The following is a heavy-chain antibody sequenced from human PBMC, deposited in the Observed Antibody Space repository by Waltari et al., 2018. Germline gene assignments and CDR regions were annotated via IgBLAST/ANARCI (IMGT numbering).Heavy chain of an antibody. CDR3: ARVRRESYYDSSGYADY. V-gene: IGHV3-7*01. Sequence: EVQLVESGGGLVQPGGSLRLSCAASGFTFSSYWMSWVRQAPGKGWEWVANIKQDGSEKYYGDSVKGRFTISRDNAKNSLYLQMNSLRAEDTAVYYCARVRRESYYDSSGYADYWGQGTLVTVSS. D-gene: IGHD3-22*01. CDR2: IKQDGSEK. CDR1: GFTFSSYW. J-gene: IGHJ4*02.